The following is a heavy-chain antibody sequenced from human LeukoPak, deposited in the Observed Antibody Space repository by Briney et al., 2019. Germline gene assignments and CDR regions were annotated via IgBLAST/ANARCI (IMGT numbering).Heavy chain of an antibody. CDR3: ARDSRIQLWLGYYGMDV. CDR2: IWYDGSNK. CDR1: GFTFSSYG. V-gene: IGHV3-33*01. J-gene: IGHJ6*02. Sequence: GRSLRLSCAASGFTFSSYGMHWVRQAPGKGLGWVAVIWYDGSNKYYADSVKGRFTISRDNSKNTLYLQMNSLRAEDTAVYYCARDSRIQLWLGYYGMDVWGQGTTVTVSS. D-gene: IGHD5-18*01.